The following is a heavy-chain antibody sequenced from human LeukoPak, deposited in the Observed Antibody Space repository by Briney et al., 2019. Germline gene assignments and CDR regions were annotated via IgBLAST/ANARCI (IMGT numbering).Heavy chain of an antibody. CDR3: ARDLGGYSGYDYAFDI. Sequence: SETLSLTCTVSGGSISSGDYYWSWIRQPPGKGLEWIGYIYYSGSTYYNPSLKSRVTISVDTSKNQFSLKLSSVTAADTAVYYCARDLGGYSGYDYAFDIWGQGTMVTVSS. D-gene: IGHD5-12*01. J-gene: IGHJ3*02. CDR1: GGSISSGDYY. V-gene: IGHV4-30-4*02. CDR2: IYYSGST.